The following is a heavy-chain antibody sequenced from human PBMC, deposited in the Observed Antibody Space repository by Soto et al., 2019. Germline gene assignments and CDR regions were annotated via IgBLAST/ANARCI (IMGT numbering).Heavy chain of an antibody. CDR1: GCSISSGGYY. D-gene: IGHD4-17*01. CDR2: IYYSGST. J-gene: IGHJ6*03. V-gene: IGHV4-39*01. Sequence: SETLCLTCTVSGCSISSGGYYWNWIRQHPGKGLEWIGNIYYSGSTYYNPSLKSRVTISVDTSKNQFSLKLSSVTAADTAVYYCAKSDPYGDYRNYYYYMDVWGKGTTVTVSS. CDR3: AKSDPYGDYRNYYYYMDV.